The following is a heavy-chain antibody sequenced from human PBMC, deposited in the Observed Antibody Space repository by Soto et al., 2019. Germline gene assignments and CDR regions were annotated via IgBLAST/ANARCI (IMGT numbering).Heavy chain of an antibody. Sequence: GGSLRLSCAASGFTFSSYAMNWVRQAPGKGLEWVSGISNSGSDTYYADSVKGRFTISRDNSKNSLYLQMNSLRVEDTAVYYCASSLYSSSWYVYWGQGTLVTVSS. D-gene: IGHD6-13*01. CDR3: ASSLYSSSWYVY. J-gene: IGHJ4*02. CDR2: ISNSGSDT. CDR1: GFTFSSYA. V-gene: IGHV3-23*01.